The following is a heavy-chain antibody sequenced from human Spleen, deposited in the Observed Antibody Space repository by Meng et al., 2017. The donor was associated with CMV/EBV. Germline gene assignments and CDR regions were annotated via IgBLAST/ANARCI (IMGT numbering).Heavy chain of an antibody. V-gene: IGHV3-15*01. Sequence: LSLTGAASGFTFSNAWMSWVRQAPGKGLEWVGRIKSKTDGGTTDYAAPVKGRFTISRDDSKNTLYLQMNSLKTEDTAVYYCTTVPDFWSEVYWGQGTLVTVSS. D-gene: IGHD3-3*01. J-gene: IGHJ4*02. CDR1: GFTFSNAW. CDR2: IKSKTDGGTT. CDR3: TTVPDFWSEVY.